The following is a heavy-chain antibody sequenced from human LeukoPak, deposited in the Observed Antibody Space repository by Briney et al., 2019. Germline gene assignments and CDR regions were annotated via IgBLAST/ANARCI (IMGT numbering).Heavy chain of an antibody. D-gene: IGHD3-10*01. J-gene: IGHJ6*03. V-gene: IGHV1-2*02. CDR1: GYTFTGYY. CDR2: INPNSGDT. Sequence: ASVKVSCKTSGYTFTGYYMHWVRQAPGQGLEWVGWINPNSGDTDYAQKFQGRVTMTRDTSTSTVYMELSSLRSEDTAVYYCARDLYGSGSYNYMDVWGKGTTVTISS. CDR3: ARDLYGSGSYNYMDV.